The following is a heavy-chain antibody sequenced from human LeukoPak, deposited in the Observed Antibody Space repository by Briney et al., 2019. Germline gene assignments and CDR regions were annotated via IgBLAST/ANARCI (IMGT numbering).Heavy chain of an antibody. CDR1: GGSFSGYY. CDR2: INQSGST. Sequence: SETLSLTCAVYGGSFSGYYWSWSRQPPGKGLEWIGEINQSGSTNYNPSLKSRVTISVDTSKNQFSLKLSSVTAADTAVYYCARAPLRVQYSGSYYRSPPGQDAFDIWGQGTMVTVSS. V-gene: IGHV4-34*01. CDR3: ARAPLRVQYSGSYYRSPPGQDAFDI. D-gene: IGHD1-26*01. J-gene: IGHJ3*02.